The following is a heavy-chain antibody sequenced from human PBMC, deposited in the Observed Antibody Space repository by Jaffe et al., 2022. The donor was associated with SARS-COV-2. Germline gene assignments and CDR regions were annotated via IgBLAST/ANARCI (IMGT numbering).Heavy chain of an antibody. D-gene: IGHD2-21*01. CDR2: IYQSGST. V-gene: IGHV4-4*02. Sequence: QMQLQESGPGLVKPSGTLSLTCAVSGGSISSGNWWSWVRQPPGKGLEWIGEIYQSGSTNYNPSLKSRVTMSVDRSKNQFSLRLSSVTAADTAVYYCARELKNIPYYFDYWGQGTLVTVSS. CDR1: GGSISSGNW. J-gene: IGHJ4*02. CDR3: ARELKNIPYYFDY.